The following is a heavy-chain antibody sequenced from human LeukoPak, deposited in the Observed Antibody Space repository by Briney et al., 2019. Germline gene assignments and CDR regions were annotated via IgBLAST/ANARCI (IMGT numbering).Heavy chain of an antibody. CDR2: IKQDGSEK. CDR3: ASPANDLPYYYYMDV. V-gene: IGHV3-7*01. J-gene: IGHJ6*03. CDR1: GFTFSSYW. Sequence: GGSLRLSCAASGFTFSSYWMSWVRQAPGKGLEWVANIKQDGSEKYYVDSVKRRFTISRDNAKNSLYLQMNSLRAEDTAVYYCASPANDLPYYYYMDVWGKGTTVTVSS. D-gene: IGHD1-1*01.